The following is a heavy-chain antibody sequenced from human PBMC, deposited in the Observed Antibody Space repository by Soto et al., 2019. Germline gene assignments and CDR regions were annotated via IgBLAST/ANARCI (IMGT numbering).Heavy chain of an antibody. J-gene: IGHJ5*02. CDR3: VKWGCSSTSRPYRFDP. D-gene: IGHD2-2*01. Sequence: RGSLRLSCSASGFTFSSYAMHWVRQAPGKGLEYVSAISSNGGSTYYADSVKGRFTISRDNSKNTLYLQMSSLRAEDTAVYYCVKWGCSSTSRPYRFDPWGQGTLVIVSS. V-gene: IGHV3-64D*06. CDR1: GFTFSSYA. CDR2: ISSNGGST.